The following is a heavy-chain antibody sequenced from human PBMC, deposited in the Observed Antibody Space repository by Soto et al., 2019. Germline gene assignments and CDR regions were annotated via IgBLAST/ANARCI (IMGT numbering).Heavy chain of an antibody. CDR3: ARLLDAAGSDY. CDR2: ISGSGAST. V-gene: IGHV3-64*01. D-gene: IGHD6-13*01. J-gene: IGHJ4*02. CDR1: GFTFSNYD. Sequence: PGGSLRLSCAASGFTFSNYDMNWVRQAPGKGLEYVSSISGSGASTYYANSVKSRFTISRDNSKNTLYLQMGSLRAEDMAVYYCARLLDAAGSDYWGQGTLVTVSS.